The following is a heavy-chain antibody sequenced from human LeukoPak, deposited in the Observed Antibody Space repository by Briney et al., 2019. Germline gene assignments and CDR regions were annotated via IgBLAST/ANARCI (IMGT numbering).Heavy chain of an antibody. CDR1: GFTFTNAW. V-gene: IGHV3-15*01. D-gene: IGHD2-15*01. CDR2: IKSKTDGGTT. CDR3: TNTVVVVASTGFDY. Sequence: GGSLRLSCAASGFTFTNAWMSWVRQAPGKGLEWVGRIKSKTDGGTTDYAAPVKGRFTISRDDSKNTLYLQMNSLETEDTAVYYCTNTVVVVASTGFDYWGQGTLVTVSS. J-gene: IGHJ4*02.